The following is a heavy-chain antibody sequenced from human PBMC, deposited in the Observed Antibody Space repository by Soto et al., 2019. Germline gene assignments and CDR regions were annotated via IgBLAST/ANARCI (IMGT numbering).Heavy chain of an antibody. CDR2: ISAYNGNT. D-gene: IGHD7-27*01. V-gene: IGHV1-18*01. CDR1: GYTFTSYG. CDR3: ARGRQAKLGMMEGDDAFDI. Sequence: ASVKVSCKASGYTFTSYGISWVRQAPGQGLEWMGWISAYNGNTNYAQKLQGRVTMTTDTSTSTAYMELRSLRSDDTAVYYCARGRQAKLGMMEGDDAFDIWGQGTMVTVSS. J-gene: IGHJ3*02.